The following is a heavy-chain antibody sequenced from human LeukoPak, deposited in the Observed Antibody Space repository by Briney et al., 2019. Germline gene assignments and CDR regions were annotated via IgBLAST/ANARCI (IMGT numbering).Heavy chain of an antibody. CDR1: GYSFTSNW. CDR3: ARQTRDYDFWSAYSRGAFDI. CDR2: IYPGDSDT. Sequence: GESLKISCKSSGYSFTSNWIAWVRQMPGKGLEWMGIIYPGDSDTRYRPSFQGQVTISADKSISTAYLQWSSLKASDTAMYYCARQTRDYDFWSAYSRGAFDIWGQGTMVTVSS. D-gene: IGHD3-3*01. V-gene: IGHV5-51*01. J-gene: IGHJ3*02.